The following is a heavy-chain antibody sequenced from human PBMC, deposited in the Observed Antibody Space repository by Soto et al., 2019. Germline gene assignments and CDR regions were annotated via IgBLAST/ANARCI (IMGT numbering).Heavy chain of an antibody. V-gene: IGHV2-5*02. CDR1: GFSLTANGVG. D-gene: IGHD3-9*01. CDR3: ATLTARH. J-gene: IGHJ4*02. Sequence: SGPTLVNPTQTLTLTCSFSGFSLTANGVGVGWVRQPPGLALEWLAMVYWDDDKHYSASLRSRLSITKDTSKSQVVLTMTNMDPVDTGTYYCATLTARHCGPGALVTVSS. CDR2: VYWDDDK.